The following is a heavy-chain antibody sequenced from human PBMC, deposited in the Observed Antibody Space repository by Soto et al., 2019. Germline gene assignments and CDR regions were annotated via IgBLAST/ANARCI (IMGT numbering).Heavy chain of an antibody. CDR3: ARGILGYCISTSCYGFDP. D-gene: IGHD2-2*01. CDR2: IYHSGST. J-gene: IGHJ5*02. V-gene: IGHV4-30-2*05. Sequence: PSETLSLTCAVSGGSISSGGYSWSWIRQPPGKGLEWIGYIYHSGSTYYNPSLKSRVTISVDTSKNQFSLKLSSVTAADTAVYYCARGILGYCISTSCYGFDPWGQGTLVTVSS. CDR1: GGSISSGGYS.